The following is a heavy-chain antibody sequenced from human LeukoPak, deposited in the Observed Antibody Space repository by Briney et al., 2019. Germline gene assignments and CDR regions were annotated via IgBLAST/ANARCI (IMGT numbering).Heavy chain of an antibody. CDR1: GYTFTGYY. J-gene: IGHJ4*02. CDR3: ARSPYYGSGSYYLDY. CDR2: INPNSGGT. Sequence: GASVNVSCTASGYTFTGYYMHWVRQAPGQGLEWMGWINPNSGGTNYAQKFQGRVTMTRDTSISTAYTELSRLRSDDTAVYYCARSPYYGSGSYYLDYWGQGTLVTVSS. V-gene: IGHV1-2*02. D-gene: IGHD3-10*01.